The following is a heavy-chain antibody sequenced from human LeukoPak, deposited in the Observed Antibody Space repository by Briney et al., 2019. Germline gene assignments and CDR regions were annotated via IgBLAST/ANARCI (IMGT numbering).Heavy chain of an antibody. V-gene: IGHV3-7*04. Sequence: GGSLRLSCAASGFTFSSYWMSWVRQTPQKGLDWVANIKEDGSEKYYVDSVKGRFTISRENTKNSLYLQMNSLRADDTAVYYCARDHLGYSFDYWGQGTLVTVSS. CDR2: IKEDGSEK. CDR1: GFTFSSYW. CDR3: ARDHLGYSFDY. J-gene: IGHJ4*02.